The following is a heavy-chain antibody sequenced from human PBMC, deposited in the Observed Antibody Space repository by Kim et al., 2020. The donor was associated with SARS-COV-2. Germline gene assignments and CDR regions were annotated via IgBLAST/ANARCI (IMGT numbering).Heavy chain of an antibody. D-gene: IGHD5-12*01. Sequence: YAQKFQGRVTMTRDTSISTAYMELSRLRSDDTAVYYCARWKGGEWLRLDYWGQGTLVTVSS. V-gene: IGHV1-2*02. CDR3: ARWKGGEWLRLDY. J-gene: IGHJ4*02.